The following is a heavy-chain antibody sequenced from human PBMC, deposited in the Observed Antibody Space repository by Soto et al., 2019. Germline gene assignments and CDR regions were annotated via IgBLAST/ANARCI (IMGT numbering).Heavy chain of an antibody. Sequence: GESLKIACKGSVYSFTSYWIGWVRQMPGKGLEWMGIIYPGDSDTRYSPSFQGQVTISADKSISTAYLQWSSLKASDAAMYYCARLWAVAGTYWFDPWGQGTLVTVSS. CDR2: IYPGDSDT. D-gene: IGHD6-19*01. CDR3: ARLWAVAGTYWFDP. CDR1: VYSFTSYW. J-gene: IGHJ5*02. V-gene: IGHV5-51*01.